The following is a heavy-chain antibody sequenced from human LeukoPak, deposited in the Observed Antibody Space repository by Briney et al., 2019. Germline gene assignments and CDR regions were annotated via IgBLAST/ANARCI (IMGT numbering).Heavy chain of an antibody. V-gene: IGHV1-69*04. J-gene: IGHJ5*02. CDR2: IIPILGIA. D-gene: IGHD2-21*02. CDR1: GGTFSSYA. Sequence: SVKVSCKASGGTFSSYAISWVRQAPGQGLEWMGRIIPILGIANYAQKFQGRVTITADKSTSTAYMELSSLRSEDTAVYYCATDCGGDCYGFDPWGQGTPVTVSS. CDR3: ATDCGGDCYGFDP.